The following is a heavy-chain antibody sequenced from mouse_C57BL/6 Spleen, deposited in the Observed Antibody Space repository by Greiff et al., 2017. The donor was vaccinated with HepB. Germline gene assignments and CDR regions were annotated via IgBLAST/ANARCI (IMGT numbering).Heavy chain of an antibody. CDR3: ARRNYVRYFDY. CDR1: GYTFTSYW. Sequence: VQLQQPGAELVRPGSSVKLSCKASGYTFTSYWMDWVKQRPGQGLEWIGNIYPSDSETHYNQKFKDKATLTVDKSSSTAYMQLSSLTSEDSAVYYCARRNYVRYFDYWGQGTTLTVSS. CDR2: IYPSDSET. D-gene: IGHD1-1*01. V-gene: IGHV1-61*01. J-gene: IGHJ2*01.